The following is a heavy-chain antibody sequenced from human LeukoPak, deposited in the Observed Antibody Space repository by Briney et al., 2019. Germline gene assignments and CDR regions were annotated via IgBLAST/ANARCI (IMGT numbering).Heavy chain of an antibody. J-gene: IGHJ3*02. V-gene: IGHV4-59*08. CDR1: GGSISSYY. D-gene: IGHD6-25*01. Sequence: SEPLSLTCTVSGGSISSYYWSWIRQPPGKGLECIGYIYNSGSTNYNPSLKSRVSISVDTSKNQFSLKLSSVTAADTAVYYCARSAIDAFDIWGQGTMVTVSS. CDR3: ARSAIDAFDI. CDR2: IYNSGST.